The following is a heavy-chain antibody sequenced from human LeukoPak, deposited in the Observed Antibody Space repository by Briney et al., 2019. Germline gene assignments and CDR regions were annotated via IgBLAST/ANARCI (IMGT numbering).Heavy chain of an antibody. Sequence: ASVKVSCKAARYTFTRYYMHWVRQAPGQGLEWRGWINPNSGGTDYAKKFRGWVTMTRDTSISTAYMELSRLRSDDTAVYYWARVGAKYYYDSSGYYSAWGQGTLVTVSS. CDR1: RYTFTRYY. CDR2: INPNSGGT. CDR3: ARVGAKYYYDSSGYYSA. D-gene: IGHD3-22*01. V-gene: IGHV1-2*04. J-gene: IGHJ4*02.